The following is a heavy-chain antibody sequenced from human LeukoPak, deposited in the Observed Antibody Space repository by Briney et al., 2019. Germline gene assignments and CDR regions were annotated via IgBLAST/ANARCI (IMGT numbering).Heavy chain of an antibody. CDR3: ATYRQVLLPFES. V-gene: IGHV1-46*01. D-gene: IGHD2-8*02. CDR2: INPSGGST. J-gene: IGHJ4*02. CDR1: GYTFTSYD. Sequence: ASVKVSCKASGYTFTSYDINWVRQATGQGLEWMGIINPSGGSTSYAQKFQGRVTMTRDMSTSTVYMELSSLRSEDTAIYYCATYRQVLLPFESWGQGTLVTVSS.